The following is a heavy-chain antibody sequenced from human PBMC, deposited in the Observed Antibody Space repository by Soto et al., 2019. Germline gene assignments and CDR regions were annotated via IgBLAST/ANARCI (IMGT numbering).Heavy chain of an antibody. J-gene: IGHJ6*02. V-gene: IGHV4-30-4*01. CDR2: IYYSGST. Sequence: RSETLSLTCTVSGGSIISGDYYWSWIRQPPGKGLEWIGYIYYSGSTYYNPSLKSRVTISVDTSKSQFSLKLSSVTAADTAVYYCARNLVVTAIPGIYYYYGMDVWGQGTTVT. CDR3: ARNLVVTAIPGIYYYYGMDV. CDR1: GGSIISGDYY. D-gene: IGHD2-21*02.